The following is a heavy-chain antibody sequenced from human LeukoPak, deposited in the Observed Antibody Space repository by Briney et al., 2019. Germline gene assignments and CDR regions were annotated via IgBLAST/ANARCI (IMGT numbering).Heavy chain of an antibody. CDR2: IIPLFGIA. CDR3: ARDRGQLWTGGFDY. CDR1: GDTFSSYA. D-gene: IGHD5-18*01. Sequence: GASVKVCCKAAGDTFSSYAISWVRQAPGQGLGWWGRIIPLFGIANYAQKYQGRVTITADKSTSTAYMELSSLRSEDTAVYYCARDRGQLWTGGFDYWGQGTLVTVSS. J-gene: IGHJ4*02. V-gene: IGHV1-69*04.